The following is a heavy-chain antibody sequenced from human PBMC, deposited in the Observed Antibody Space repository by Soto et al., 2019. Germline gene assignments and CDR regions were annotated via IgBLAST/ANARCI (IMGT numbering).Heavy chain of an antibody. CDR2: INPILTMS. Sequence: QVQLVQSGAEVKKPGSSVKVSCKASGDTFSFYTINWVRQAPGLGLEWMGRINPILTMSNYAQKFQGRVTITPDKTTNTAYMDLSSLRSEDTAMYYCATSFGSGYRAFDYWGQGALVTVSS. CDR1: GDTFSFYT. D-gene: IGHD3-10*01. CDR3: ATSFGSGYRAFDY. V-gene: IGHV1-69*02. J-gene: IGHJ4*02.